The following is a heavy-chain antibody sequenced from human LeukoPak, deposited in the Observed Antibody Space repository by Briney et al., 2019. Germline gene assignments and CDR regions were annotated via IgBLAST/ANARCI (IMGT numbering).Heavy chain of an antibody. J-gene: IGHJ4*02. Sequence: GGSLRLSCAASGFTFSNYDMHWVRQAPDKGLEWVAVISYDGTNKYYADSVKGRFTISRDNSKNTLHLQMNSLRAEDTAVYYCAKDDRGNEAPFDYWGQGTLVTVSS. V-gene: IGHV3-30*18. CDR2: ISYDGTNK. CDR1: GFTFSNYD. CDR3: AKDDRGNEAPFDY.